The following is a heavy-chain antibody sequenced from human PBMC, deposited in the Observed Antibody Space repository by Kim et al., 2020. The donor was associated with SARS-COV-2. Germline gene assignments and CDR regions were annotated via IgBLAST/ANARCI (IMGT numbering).Heavy chain of an antibody. V-gene: IGHV4-4*02. CDR1: GGSISSSNW. CDR2: IYHSGST. Sequence: SETLFLTCAVSGGSISSSNWWSWVRQPPGKGLEWIGEIYHSGSTNYNPSLKSRVTISVDKSKNQFSLKLSSVTAADTAVYYCARARDLAAAGRSYDDYWGQGTLVTVSS. J-gene: IGHJ4*02. CDR3: ARARDLAAAGRSYDDY. D-gene: IGHD6-13*01.